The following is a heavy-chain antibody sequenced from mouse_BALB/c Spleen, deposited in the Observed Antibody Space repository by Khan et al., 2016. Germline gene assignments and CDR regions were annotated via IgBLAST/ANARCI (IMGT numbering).Heavy chain of an antibody. D-gene: IGHD1-2*01. CDR3: TRRTHYYGYDFDY. CDR1: GYTFTSYY. V-gene: IGHV1S81*02. J-gene: IGHJ2*01. Sequence: QVQLQQPGAELVKPGASVKLSCKASGYTFTSYYMYWVKQRPGQGLEWIGEINPSNGGTNFNEKFKSKATLTVDKSSSTAYMQLSSLTSEDSAVYYCTRRTHYYGYDFDYWGQGTTLTVSS. CDR2: INPSNGGT.